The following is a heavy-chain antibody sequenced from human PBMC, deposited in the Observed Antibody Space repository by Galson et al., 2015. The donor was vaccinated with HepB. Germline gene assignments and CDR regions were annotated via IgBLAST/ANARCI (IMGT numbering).Heavy chain of an antibody. CDR3: ARVADADYGDHSHFDY. Sequence: SLRLSCAASGFTFSDYYMSWIRQAPGKGLEWLSYISSSTTYTNYADSVKGRFIISRDNAKNSLFLQINSLRAEDTAVYYCARVADADYGDHSHFDYWGQGTLVTVSS. CDR2: ISSSTTYT. D-gene: IGHD4-17*01. CDR1: GFTFSDYY. J-gene: IGHJ4*02. V-gene: IGHV3-11*06.